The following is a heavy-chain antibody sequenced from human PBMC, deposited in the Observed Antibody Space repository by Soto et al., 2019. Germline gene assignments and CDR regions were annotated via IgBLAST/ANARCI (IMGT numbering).Heavy chain of an antibody. D-gene: IGHD4-17*01. CDR1: GGSFIGYY. CDR2: INHSGST. CDR3: AREGLTTVVTPSHPPDGFDY. V-gene: IGHV4-34*01. J-gene: IGHJ4*02. Sequence: PSAPLSLSCAVYGGSFIGYYWSWIRQPPGKGLEWIVEINHSGSTNYNPSLKSRVTISVDTSKNQFSLKLSSVTAADTAVYYCAREGLTTVVTPSHPPDGFDYWGQGTLVTVSS.